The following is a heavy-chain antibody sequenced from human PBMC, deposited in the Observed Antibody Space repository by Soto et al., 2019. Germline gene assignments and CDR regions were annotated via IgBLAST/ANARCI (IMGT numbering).Heavy chain of an antibody. D-gene: IGHD6-6*01. CDR3: AKDRLLSIAAQSFDY. CDR2: ISWNSGSI. V-gene: IGHV3-9*01. Sequence: QLGGSLRLSCSASGFTFDDYAMHWVRQAPGKGLEWVSGISWNSGSIGYADSVKGRFTISRDNAKNSLYLQMNSLRAEDTALYYCAKDRLLSIAAQSFDYWGHGTLVTVSS. J-gene: IGHJ4*01. CDR1: GFTFDDYA.